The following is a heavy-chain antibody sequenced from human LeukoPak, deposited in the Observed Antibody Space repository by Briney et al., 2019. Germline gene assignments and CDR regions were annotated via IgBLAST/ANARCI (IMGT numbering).Heavy chain of an antibody. CDR3: ARLPTITFFDY. V-gene: IGHV4-39*01. CDR2: IYYSGST. D-gene: IGHD5-12*01. CDR1: GGSFSSSSFY. J-gene: IGHJ4*02. Sequence: PSETLSLTCTVSGGSFSSSSFYWGWLRQPPGRGLEWIGSIYYSGSTSYNPSLKSRVTISVDTSKNQFSLKLSSVTAADTAVYYCARLPTITFFDYWGQGTLVTVSS.